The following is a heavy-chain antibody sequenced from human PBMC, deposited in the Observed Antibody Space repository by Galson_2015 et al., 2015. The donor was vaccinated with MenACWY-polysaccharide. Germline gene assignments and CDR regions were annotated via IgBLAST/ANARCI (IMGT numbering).Heavy chain of an antibody. J-gene: IGHJ4*02. CDR3: AASKGFVWGSLPLPDF. V-gene: IGHV4-59*01. D-gene: IGHD3-16*01. CDR2: IFHTGRT. Sequence: SETLSLTCSVSGASTTSYYWSWIRQSPGKGLEWIAFIFHTGRTYHNPSLTGRVTISIDTSKNQFSLRLTSVTAADTAVYYCAASKGFVWGSLPLPDFWGQGTLVTVSP. CDR1: GASTTSYY.